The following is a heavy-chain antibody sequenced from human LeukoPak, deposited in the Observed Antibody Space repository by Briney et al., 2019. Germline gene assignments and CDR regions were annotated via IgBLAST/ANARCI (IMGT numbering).Heavy chain of an antibody. CDR2: IFYIGST. CDR3: ARGHSRTYYDIVTGSDSYLYYFMDV. Sequence: LETLSLTCTVSGGSISSYYWSWIRQSPGKGLEWIGYIFYIGSTNYNPSLKSRVTISVDTSKNQFSLKLSSVTAADTAVYYCARGHSRTYYDIVTGSDSYLYYFMDVWGKGTTVTVSS. J-gene: IGHJ6*03. D-gene: IGHD3-9*01. CDR1: GGSISSYY. V-gene: IGHV4-59*12.